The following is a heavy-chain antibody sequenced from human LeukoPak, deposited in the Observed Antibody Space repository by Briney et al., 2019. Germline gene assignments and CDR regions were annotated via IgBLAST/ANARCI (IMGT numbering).Heavy chain of an antibody. V-gene: IGHV3-74*01. J-gene: IGHJ4*02. CDR3: ARPAEYCSSTSCYSGDFDY. CDR1: GFTFSSCW. Sequence: GGSLRLSCAASGFTFSSCWMHWVRQAPGKGLVWVSRINSDGSSTSYADSVKGRFTISRDNAKNTLYLQMNSLRAEDTAVYYCARPAEYCSSTSCYSGDFDYWGQGTLVTVSS. D-gene: IGHD2-2*01. CDR2: INSDGSST.